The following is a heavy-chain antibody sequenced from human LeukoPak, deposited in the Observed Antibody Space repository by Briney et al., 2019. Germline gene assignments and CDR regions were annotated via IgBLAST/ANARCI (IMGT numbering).Heavy chain of an antibody. V-gene: IGHV4-30-4*08. D-gene: IGHD3-22*01. Sequence: PSETLSLTCTVSGGSISSGDYYWSWIRQPPGKGLEWIGYIYYSGSTYYNPSLKSRVTISVDTSKNQFSLKLSSVTAADTAVYYCARVSYYDSSPTFDYWGQGTLVTVSS. CDR1: GGSISSGDYY. CDR3: ARVSYYDSSPTFDY. CDR2: IYYSGST. J-gene: IGHJ4*02.